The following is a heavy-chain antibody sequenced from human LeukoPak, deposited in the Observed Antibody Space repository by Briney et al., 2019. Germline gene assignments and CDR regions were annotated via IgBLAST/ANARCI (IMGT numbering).Heavy chain of an antibody. CDR3: ARAGYFDWSTDY. Sequence: GGSLRLSCAASGFTFSSYAMSWVRQAPGKGLEWVSAISGSGGSTYYADSVKGRFTISRDNSKNTLYLQMNSLRAEDTAVYYCARAGYFDWSTDYWGQGTLVTVSS. CDR2: ISGSGGST. CDR1: GFTFSSYA. V-gene: IGHV3-23*01. D-gene: IGHD3-9*01. J-gene: IGHJ4*02.